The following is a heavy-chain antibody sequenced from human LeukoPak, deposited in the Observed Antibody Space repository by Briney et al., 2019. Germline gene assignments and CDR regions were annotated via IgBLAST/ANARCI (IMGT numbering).Heavy chain of an antibody. J-gene: IGHJ6*03. CDR2: IYTSGST. V-gene: IGHV4-4*07. CDR3: ARMGGYYYYMDV. D-gene: IGHD3-16*01. Sequence: SETLSLTCTVSGGSISTYYWSWIRQPAGKGLEWIGRIYTSGSTNCNSSLKSRVTMAVDTSKNQFSLKLSSVTAADTAVYYCARMGGYYYYMDVWGKGTTVTVSS. CDR1: GGSISTYY.